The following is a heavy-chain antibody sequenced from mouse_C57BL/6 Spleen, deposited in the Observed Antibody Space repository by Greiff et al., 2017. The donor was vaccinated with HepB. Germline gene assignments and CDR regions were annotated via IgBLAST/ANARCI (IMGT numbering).Heavy chain of an antibody. D-gene: IGHD1-1*01. CDR3: ARHEDYYGSSPDV. Sequence: EVKLVESGGDLVKPGGSLKLSCAASGFTFSSYGLSWVRQTPDKRLEWVATISSGGSYTYYPDSVKGRFTISRDNAKNTLYLLMSSLKSEDTAMYYCARHEDYYGSSPDVWGTGTTVTVSS. CDR1: GFTFSSYG. J-gene: IGHJ1*03. V-gene: IGHV5-6*01. CDR2: ISSGGSYT.